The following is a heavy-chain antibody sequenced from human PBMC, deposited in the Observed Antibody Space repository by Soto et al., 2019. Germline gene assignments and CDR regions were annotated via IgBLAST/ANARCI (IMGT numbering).Heavy chain of an antibody. D-gene: IGHD5-12*01. J-gene: IGHJ4*02. CDR3: ARDRRDGYKRYFEF. CDR2: IYYSGST. CDR1: GGSISSYY. V-gene: IGHV4-59*01. Sequence: SETLSLTCTVSGGSISSYYWSWIRQPPGKGLEWIGYIYYSGSTNYNPSLKSRVTISVDTSKNQFSLKLSSVTAADTAVYYCARDRRDGYKRYFEFWGQGNQVTVSS.